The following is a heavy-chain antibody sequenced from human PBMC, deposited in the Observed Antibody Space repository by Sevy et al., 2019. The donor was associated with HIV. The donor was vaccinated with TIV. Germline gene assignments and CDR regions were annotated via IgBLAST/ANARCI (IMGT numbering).Heavy chain of an antibody. CDR3: ARMHYYDSSGYAKRNGNWFDP. CDR1: GGSISSYY. Sequence: SETLSLTCTVSGGSISSYYWSWIRQPPGKGLEWIGYIYYSGSTNYNPSLKSRVTISVDTSKNQFSLKLSSVTAADTAVYSCARMHYYDSSGYAKRNGNWFDPWGQGTLVTVSS. V-gene: IGHV4-59*01. CDR2: IYYSGST. J-gene: IGHJ5*02. D-gene: IGHD3-22*01.